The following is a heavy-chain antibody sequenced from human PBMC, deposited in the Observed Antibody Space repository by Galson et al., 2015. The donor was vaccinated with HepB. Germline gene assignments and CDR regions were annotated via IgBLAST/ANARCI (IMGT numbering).Heavy chain of an antibody. CDR1: GDSVSSNSVA. V-gene: IGHV6-1*01. Sequence: CAISGDSVSSNSVAWSWIRQSPSRGLEWLGRTYYRSKWYSDYAVSVRGRITVNSDTSKNQFSLKLSSVTAADTAVYYCARGLGAADCSSTSCYAFDYWGQGTLVTVSS. J-gene: IGHJ4*02. D-gene: IGHD2-2*01. CDR2: TYYRSKWYS. CDR3: ARGLGAADCSSTSCYAFDY.